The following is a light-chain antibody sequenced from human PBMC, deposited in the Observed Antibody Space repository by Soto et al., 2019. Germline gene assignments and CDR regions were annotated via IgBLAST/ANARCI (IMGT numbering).Light chain of an antibody. V-gene: IGLV2-14*01. Sequence: QSVLTQPASVSGSPGQSITISCTGTSSDVGGYNYVSWFQQRPGKAPKLIIYEVSHRPSGISIRFSGSKSGNTASLTISGLQAEDEADYYCTSYTDDLTLEVFGTGTKLTVL. CDR3: TSYTDDLTLEV. CDR2: EVS. J-gene: IGLJ1*01. CDR1: SSDVGGYNY.